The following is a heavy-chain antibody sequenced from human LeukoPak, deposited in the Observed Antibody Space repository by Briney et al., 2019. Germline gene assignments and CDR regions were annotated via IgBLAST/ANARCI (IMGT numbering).Heavy chain of an antibody. V-gene: IGHV3-15*01. J-gene: IGHJ4*02. CDR1: GFTFTNAW. CDR3: ATNLLDY. Sequence: GGSLRLSCAASGFTFTNAWVSWVRQAPGKGLEWVGRMRRKSDGGTKDYAAPAKGRFTISRDDSKTTVYLQMNSLKTEDTAVYYCATNLLDYWGQGTLVTVSS. CDR2: MRRKSDGGTK.